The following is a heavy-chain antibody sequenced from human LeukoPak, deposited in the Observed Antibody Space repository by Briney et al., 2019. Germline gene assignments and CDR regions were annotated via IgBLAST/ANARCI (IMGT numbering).Heavy chain of an antibody. Sequence: ASVKVSCKASGYTFTGYYMHWVRQAPGQGLEWMGRINPNSGGTNYAQKFQGRVTMTRDTSISTAYMELSRLRSDDTAVYYCAREIAAAGAIDYFDYWGQGTLVTVSS. D-gene: IGHD6-13*01. CDR2: INPNSGGT. CDR3: AREIAAAGAIDYFDY. V-gene: IGHV1-2*06. CDR1: GYTFTGYY. J-gene: IGHJ4*02.